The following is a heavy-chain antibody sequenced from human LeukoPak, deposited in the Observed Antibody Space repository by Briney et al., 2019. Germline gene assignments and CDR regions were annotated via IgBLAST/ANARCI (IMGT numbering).Heavy chain of an antibody. CDR2: IIPIFGTA. D-gene: IGHD3-22*01. Sequence: ASVKVSCKASGGTFSSYAISWVRQAPGQGLEWMGGIIPIFGTANYAQKFQGRVTITADESTSTAYMELSSLRSEDTAVYYCARVYDSSGLHDCWGQGTLVTVSS. CDR3: ARVYDSSGLHDC. J-gene: IGHJ4*02. CDR1: GGTFSSYA. V-gene: IGHV1-69*13.